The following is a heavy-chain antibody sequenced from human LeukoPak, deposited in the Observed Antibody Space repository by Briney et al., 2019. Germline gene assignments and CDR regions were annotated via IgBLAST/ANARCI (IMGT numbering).Heavy chain of an antibody. V-gene: IGHV1-69*04. D-gene: IGHD5-12*01. CDR2: IVPILGMA. Sequence: SGSVSCKASGDTFSIYVITWLRQAPGPGLERMGRIVPILGMANYAQKFQGRVTLTADKSTSTAYMELTSLRSEDTAVYYCARDLKPRAYSGYDLGEAFDPWGQGTLVTVSS. J-gene: IGHJ5*02. CDR1: GDTFSIYV. CDR3: ARDLKPRAYSGYDLGEAFDP.